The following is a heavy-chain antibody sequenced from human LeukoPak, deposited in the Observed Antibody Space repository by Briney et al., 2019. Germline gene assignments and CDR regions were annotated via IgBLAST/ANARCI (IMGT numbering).Heavy chain of an antibody. D-gene: IGHD6-19*01. J-gene: IGHJ6*03. CDR2: IIPIFGTA. Sequence: SVKVSCKASGGTFSSYAISWVRQAPGQGLEWMGGIIPIFGTANYAQKFQGRVTITADKSTSTAYMELSSLRSEDTAVYYCARGQPYSSGWQKESTYYYYYMDVWGKGTTVTVSS. V-gene: IGHV1-69*06. CDR1: GGTFSSYA. CDR3: ARGQPYSSGWQKESTYYYYYMDV.